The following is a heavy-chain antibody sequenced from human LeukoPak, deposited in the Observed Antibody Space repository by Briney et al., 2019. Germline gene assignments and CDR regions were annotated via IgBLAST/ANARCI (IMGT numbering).Heavy chain of an antibody. Sequence: PGGSLRLSCAASGFTLSSYSMNWVRQAPGKGLEWVSSISASSAYIYYTDSVKGRFTISRDNAKNSLYLQMDSLRAEDTAVYYCARERRAMGWNDVTQSYFDYWGQGALVTVSS. CDR2: ISASSAYI. J-gene: IGHJ4*02. V-gene: IGHV3-21*01. CDR1: GFTLSSYS. D-gene: IGHD1-1*01. CDR3: ARERRAMGWNDVTQSYFDY.